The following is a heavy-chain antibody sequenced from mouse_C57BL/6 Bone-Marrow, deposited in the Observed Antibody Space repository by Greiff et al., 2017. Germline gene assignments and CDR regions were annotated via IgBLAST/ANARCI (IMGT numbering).Heavy chain of an antibody. D-gene: IGHD1-1*01. J-gene: IGHJ1*03. Sequence: QVQLQQSGAELARPGASVKLSCKASGYTFTSYGISWVKQRTGQGLEWIGEIYPRSGNPYYNEKFKGKATLTADKSSSTAYMELRSLTSEDSAVYFCARIYGSSRYCDVWGTGTTVTVSS. CDR3: ARIYGSSRYCDV. V-gene: IGHV1-81*01. CDR2: IYPRSGNP. CDR1: GYTFTSYG.